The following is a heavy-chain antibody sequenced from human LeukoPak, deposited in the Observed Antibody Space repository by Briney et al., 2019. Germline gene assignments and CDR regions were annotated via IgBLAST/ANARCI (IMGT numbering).Heavy chain of an antibody. Sequence: GGSLRLSCAASGFXFSSYXXXWXXXXXXXXXXXXXXXXGSGGSTYYADSVKGRFTISRDNSKNTLYLQMNSLRAEDTAVYYCANPMSMVRGVPDAFDIWGQGTMVTVSS. D-gene: IGHD3-10*01. CDR2: XXGSGGST. J-gene: IGHJ3*02. V-gene: IGHV3-23*01. CDR3: ANPMSMVRGVPDAFDI. CDR1: GFXFSSYX.